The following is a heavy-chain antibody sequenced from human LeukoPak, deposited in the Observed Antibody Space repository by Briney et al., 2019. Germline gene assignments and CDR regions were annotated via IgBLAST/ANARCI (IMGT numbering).Heavy chain of an antibody. CDR3: ARGVARSSKFHFSYYFDY. V-gene: IGHV4-39*07. Sequence: SETLSLTCIVSGGSISSSSYYWGWIRQPPGKGLEWIGSIYHSGSTYYNPSLKSRVTISVDTSKNQFSLNLSSVTAADTAVYYCARGVARSSKFHFSYYFDYWGQGTLVTVSS. CDR1: GGSISSSSYY. CDR2: IYHSGST. D-gene: IGHD6-6*01. J-gene: IGHJ4*02.